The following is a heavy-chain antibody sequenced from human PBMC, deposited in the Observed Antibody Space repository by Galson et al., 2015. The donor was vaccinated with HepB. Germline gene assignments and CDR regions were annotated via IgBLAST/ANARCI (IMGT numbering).Heavy chain of an antibody. V-gene: IGHV1-69*13. CDR1: GYTLTELS. CDR2: IIPIFGTA. Sequence: SVKVSCKVSGYTLTELSMNWVRQAPGQGLEWMGGIIPIFGTANYAQKFQGRVTITADESTSTAYMELSSLRSEDTAVYYCARDGGYYGSGENMDVWGKGTTVTVSS. J-gene: IGHJ6*03. D-gene: IGHD3-10*01. CDR3: ARDGGYYGSGENMDV.